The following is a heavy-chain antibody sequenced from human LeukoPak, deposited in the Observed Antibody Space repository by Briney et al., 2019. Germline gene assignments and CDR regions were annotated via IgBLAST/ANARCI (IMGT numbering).Heavy chain of an antibody. CDR1: GFTFSSYE. J-gene: IGHJ1*01. D-gene: IGHD1-26*01. Sequence: GGSLRLSCAASGFTFSSYEMNWVRQAPGKGLEWVSYISSSGSTIYYADSVKGRFTISRDNAKNSLYLQMNSLGAEDTAVYYCVRELVVGVAEYFQYWGQGTLVTVSS. CDR2: ISSSGSTI. V-gene: IGHV3-48*03. CDR3: VRELVVGVAEYFQY.